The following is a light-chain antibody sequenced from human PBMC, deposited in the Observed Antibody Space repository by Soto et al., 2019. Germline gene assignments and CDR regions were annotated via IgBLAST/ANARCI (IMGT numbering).Light chain of an antibody. CDR1: NSNIGRNT. Sequence: QSVLTQPPSASGTPGQRVTISCSGSNSNIGRNTVNWYQQLPGAAPSLLIYSNNQRPSGVPDRFSGSKSGTSASLAISGLQSEDEADYYCAAWDESPNVPVFGGGTKPPS. CDR3: AAWDESPNVPV. CDR2: SNN. V-gene: IGLV1-44*01. J-gene: IGLJ3*02.